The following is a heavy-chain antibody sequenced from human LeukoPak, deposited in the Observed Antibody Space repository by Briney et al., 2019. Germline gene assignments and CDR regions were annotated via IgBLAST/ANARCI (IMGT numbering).Heavy chain of an antibody. D-gene: IGHD2-2*01. Sequence: ASVKVSCKASGYTFTDYYMHWVRQAPGQGLEWMGWINPNSGGTNYAQKFQGRVTMTRDTSINTAYMELNRLRSDDTAVYYCARGEGCSSTRCYYYYYMDVWGKGTTVTVSS. V-gene: IGHV1-2*02. J-gene: IGHJ6*03. CDR3: ARGEGCSSTRCYYYYYMDV. CDR2: INPNSGGT. CDR1: GYTFTDYY.